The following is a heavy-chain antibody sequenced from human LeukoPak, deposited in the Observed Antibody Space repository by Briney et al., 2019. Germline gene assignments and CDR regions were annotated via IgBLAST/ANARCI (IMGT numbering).Heavy chain of an antibody. CDR2: IRYDGSDK. D-gene: IGHD4/OR15-4a*01. J-gene: IGHJ4*02. Sequence: PGGSLRLSCAASGFIFSNYGMHWVRQAPGKGLEWVAFIRYDGSDKDYADSVKGRFTFSRDNSKNTLYLQMNSLRGEDTAVYYCAKGWDYQLDSWGQGTLVTVSS. V-gene: IGHV3-30*02. CDR3: AKGWDYQLDS. CDR1: GFIFSNYG.